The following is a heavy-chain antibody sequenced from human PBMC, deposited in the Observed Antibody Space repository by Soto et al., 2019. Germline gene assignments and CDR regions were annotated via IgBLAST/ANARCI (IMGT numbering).Heavy chain of an antibody. D-gene: IGHD2-2*01. CDR3: ARGVIVVVPAAMGGDAFDI. CDR1: GGSISSGGYY. CDR2: IHYSGST. Sequence: QVQLQESGPGLVKPSQTLSLTCTVSGGSISSGGYYWSWIRQHQVKGLEWIGYIHYSGSTYYNPYLKSRVTISVDTSKNQYSLKLSSVTAADTAVYYCARGVIVVVPAAMGGDAFDIWGQGTMVTVSS. J-gene: IGHJ3*02. V-gene: IGHV4-31*03.